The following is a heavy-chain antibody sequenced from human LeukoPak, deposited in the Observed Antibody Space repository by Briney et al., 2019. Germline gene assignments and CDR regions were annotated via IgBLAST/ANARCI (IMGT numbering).Heavy chain of an antibody. CDR1: GGSISSYY. CDR2: ISASGNT. Sequence: SETLSLTCTVSGGSISSYYWSWIRQPAGKGLEWIGRISASGNTNYNPSLKSRVTISVDTSKNQFSLKLSSVTAADTAVYYCARGYITMVRGSLGEFDYWGQGTLVTVSS. CDR3: ARGYITMVRGSLGEFDY. V-gene: IGHV4-4*07. J-gene: IGHJ4*02. D-gene: IGHD3-10*01.